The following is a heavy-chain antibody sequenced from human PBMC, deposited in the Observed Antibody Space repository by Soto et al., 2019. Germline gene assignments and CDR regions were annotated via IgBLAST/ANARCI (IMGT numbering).Heavy chain of an antibody. CDR1: GFTVSSNY. D-gene: IGHD3-16*02. CDR2: IYSDGST. CDR3: ARAIADYRYFDY. J-gene: IGHJ4*02. Sequence: HPGGSLRLSCAASGFTVSSNYMGWVRQAPGKGLEWVSIIYSDGSTYYADSVKGRFTISRDNSKNTLYLQMNSLRAEDTAVYYCARAIADYRYFDYWGQGTLVTVSS. V-gene: IGHV3-53*01.